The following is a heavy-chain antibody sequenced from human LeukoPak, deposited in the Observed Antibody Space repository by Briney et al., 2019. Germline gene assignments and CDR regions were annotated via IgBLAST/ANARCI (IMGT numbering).Heavy chain of an antibody. J-gene: IGHJ4*02. CDR3: ARDNNGNYPDY. Sequence: GGSLRLSCAASGFTFSSYWMHWVRQAQGKGLVWVSGTNTDGSSTMYADSVKGRFTISRDNAKNTLCLQMNSLRAEDTAVYYCARDNNGNYPDYWGQGTLVTVSS. V-gene: IGHV3-74*03. D-gene: IGHD1-7*01. CDR2: TNTDGSST. CDR1: GFTFSSYW.